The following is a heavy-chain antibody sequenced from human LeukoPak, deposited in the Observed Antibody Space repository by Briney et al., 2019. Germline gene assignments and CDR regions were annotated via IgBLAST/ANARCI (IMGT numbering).Heavy chain of an antibody. CDR2: IYSGGST. V-gene: IGHV3-66*01. CDR3: AREFRVVPDI. J-gene: IGHJ3*02. CDR1: GFTFTNAW. D-gene: IGHD3-10*01. Sequence: GGSLRLSCAASGFTFTNAWMSWVRQAPGKGLEWVSLIYSGGSTYYADSVKGRFTISRDNAKNTLYLQMNSLRAEDTAVYYCAREFRVVPDIWGQGTMVTVSS.